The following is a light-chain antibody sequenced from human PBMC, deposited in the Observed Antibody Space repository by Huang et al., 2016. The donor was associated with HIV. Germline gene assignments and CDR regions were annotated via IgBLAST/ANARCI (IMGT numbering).Light chain of an antibody. CDR1: KSVGGN. Sequence: IVMKQTPATLTVSPGGRATLSCRASKSVGGNMAWYQQKPGQAPRLIIYWSTTRAAGVPTRCSGSGSGTDFTLTIYNLQSEDFAVYYCQQYNNWQLTFGGGTTV. J-gene: IGKJ4*01. V-gene: IGKV3-15*01. CDR2: WST. CDR3: QQYNNWQLT.